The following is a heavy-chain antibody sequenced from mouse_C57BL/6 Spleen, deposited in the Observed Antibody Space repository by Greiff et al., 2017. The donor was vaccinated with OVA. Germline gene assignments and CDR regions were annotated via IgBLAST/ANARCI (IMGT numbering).Heavy chain of an antibody. D-gene: IGHD2-4*01. Sequence: VQLQQPGAELVKPGASVKMSCKASGYTFTSYWITWVKQRPGQGLEWIGDIYPGSGSTNYNEKFKSKATLTVDTSSSTAYMQLSSLTSEDSAVYYGARGHYDYDDGNFDYWGQGTTLTVSS. CDR2: IYPGSGST. CDR1: GYTFTSYW. J-gene: IGHJ2*01. V-gene: IGHV1-55*01. CDR3: ARGHYDYDDGNFDY.